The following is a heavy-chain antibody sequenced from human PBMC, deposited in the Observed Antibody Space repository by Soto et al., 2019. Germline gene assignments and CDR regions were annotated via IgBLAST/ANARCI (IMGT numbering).Heavy chain of an antibody. D-gene: IGHD2-15*01. CDR1: GFSLSTSGVA. V-gene: IGHV2-5*02. CDR3: AHREYSSARYNWFDP. CDR2: IYWDGDK. J-gene: IGHJ5*02. Sequence: QITLKESGPTLVKPTQTLTLTCTFSGFSLSTSGVAVGWIRQPPGKALEWLALIYWDGDKRYSPSLKSRLTITRDTSKNQVVLTMTNMDPVDTATYSCAHREYSSARYNWFDPWGQGTLVTVSS.